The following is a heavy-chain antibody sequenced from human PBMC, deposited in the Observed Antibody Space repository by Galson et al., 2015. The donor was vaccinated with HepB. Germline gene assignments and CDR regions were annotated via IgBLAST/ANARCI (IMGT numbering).Heavy chain of an antibody. CDR2: ISTNGVST. CDR1: GFTFSSYP. J-gene: IGHJ4*02. V-gene: IGHV3-64D*06. CDR3: VKRSAIEAALDY. D-gene: IGHD6-13*01. Sequence: SLRLSCAASGFTFSSYPMYWVRQAPGKGLDYVSAISTNGVSTYYADSVKGRFTISRDNSKSTLYLQMSSLRADDTAVYYCVKRSAIEAALDYWGQGTLVTVSS.